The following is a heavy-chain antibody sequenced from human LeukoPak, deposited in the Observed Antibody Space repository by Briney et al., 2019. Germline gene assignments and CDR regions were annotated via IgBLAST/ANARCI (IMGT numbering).Heavy chain of an antibody. CDR2: IYHSGST. J-gene: IGHJ5*02. D-gene: IGHD7-27*01. CDR1: GASISNTGYY. V-gene: IGHV4-39*01. CDR3: AGLLNGGASHWFDP. Sequence: PSETLSLTCTVSGASISNTGYYWGWIRQPPGKGLEWIGNIYHSGSTYYSPSLKSRVTLSVDTSKNQFSLKLSSVTAADTAVYYCAGLLNGGASHWFDPWGQGTLVTVSS.